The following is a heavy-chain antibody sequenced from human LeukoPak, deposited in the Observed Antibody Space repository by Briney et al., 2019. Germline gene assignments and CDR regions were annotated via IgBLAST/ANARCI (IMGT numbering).Heavy chain of an antibody. V-gene: IGHV4-4*02. CDR1: GGSISSSNW. Sequence: SGTLSLTCAVSGGSISSSNWWSWVRQPPGKGLEWIGEIFQSGSTNCNPSLKSRVTISVDTSKNQLSLKLSSVTAADTAVYYCARVGKYWNDNLCDPWGQRNLCTVSS. J-gene: IGHJ5*02. D-gene: IGHD1-1*01. CDR3: ARVGKYWNDNLCDP. CDR2: IFQSGST.